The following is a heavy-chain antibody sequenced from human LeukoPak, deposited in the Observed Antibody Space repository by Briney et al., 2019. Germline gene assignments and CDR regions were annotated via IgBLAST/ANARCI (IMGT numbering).Heavy chain of an antibody. J-gene: IGHJ4*02. D-gene: IGHD2-21*02. CDR2: MHGGNGNT. CDR1: GYKFISHY. Sequence: ASVKVSCKASGYKFISHYLQWVRQAPGLGPEWMGWMHGGNGNTGYAEKFEGRVTMTRDTSTGTAYMDLSTLTSDDTAVYYCAREGSYCVGGDCYSFDFWGQGTLVTVSS. CDR3: AREGSYCVGGDCYSFDF. V-gene: IGHV1-2*02.